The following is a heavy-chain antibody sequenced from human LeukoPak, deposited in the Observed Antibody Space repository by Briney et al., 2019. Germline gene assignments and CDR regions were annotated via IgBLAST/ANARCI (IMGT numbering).Heavy chain of an antibody. CDR2: IYYSGST. Sequence: SETLSLTCTVSGGSISSYYWSWIRQPPGKGLEWIGYIYYSGSTYYNPSLKSRVTISVDTSKNQFSLKLSSVTAADTAVYYCAREVDYYDSSGPGPGHWFDPWGQGTLVTVSS. D-gene: IGHD3-22*01. CDR3: AREVDYYDSSGPGPGHWFDP. J-gene: IGHJ5*02. V-gene: IGHV4-4*08. CDR1: GGSISSYY.